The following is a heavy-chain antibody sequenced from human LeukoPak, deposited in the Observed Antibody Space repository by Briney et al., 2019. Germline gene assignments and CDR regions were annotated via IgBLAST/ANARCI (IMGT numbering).Heavy chain of an antibody. CDR1: GFTFSSYA. V-gene: IGHV3-23*01. CDR3: ANRPRDSTASYLGAFDG. CDR2: IGASGGDT. Sequence: GGSLRLSCTASGFTFSSYAMTWVRQAPGKGVDWVSAIGASGGDTYYAASAKGRFTVSSDNSNNTLYLQMSSLRVDDTAVYFCANRPRDSTASYLGAFDGCGQGTTVTVSS. D-gene: IGHD3-22*01. J-gene: IGHJ3*01.